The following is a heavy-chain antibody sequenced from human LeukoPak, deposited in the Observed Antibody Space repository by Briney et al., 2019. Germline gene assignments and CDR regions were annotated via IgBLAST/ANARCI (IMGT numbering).Heavy chain of an antibody. CDR3: AAFPYCSSTSCPDY. Sequence: ASVKVSCKASGCTFTSYDINWVRQATGLGLEWRGWMNPNSGNTGYAQKFQGRVTMTRNTSISTAYMELSSLRSEDTAVYYCAAFPYCSSTSCPDYWGQGILVTVSS. D-gene: IGHD2-2*01. CDR2: MNPNSGNT. CDR1: GCTFTSYD. V-gene: IGHV1-8*01. J-gene: IGHJ4*02.